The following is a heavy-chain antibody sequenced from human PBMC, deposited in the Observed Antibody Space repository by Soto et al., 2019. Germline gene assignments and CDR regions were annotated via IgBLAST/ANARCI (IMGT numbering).Heavy chain of an antibody. Sequence: QVHLLLQSGAEVKKPGSSVKVSCKASGGTPSNSAISWVRQAPGQGLEWMGGIIPVFGLVKYAPNFQGRVPITADESTNTAYMELSSLRPEDTAVYYCAGGRIVVVGSRAYYGMDVWGQGTTVTVSS. J-gene: IGHJ6*02. CDR3: AGGRIVVVGSRAYYGMDV. CDR1: GGTPSNSA. D-gene: IGHD3-22*01. V-gene: IGHV1-69*01. CDR2: IIPVFGLV.